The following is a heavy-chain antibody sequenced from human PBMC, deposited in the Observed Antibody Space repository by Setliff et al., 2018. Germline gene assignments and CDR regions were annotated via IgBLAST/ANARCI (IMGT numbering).Heavy chain of an antibody. CDR2: INNYNFNT. V-gene: IGHV1-18*01. CDR1: GDTFTNYG. J-gene: IGHJ4*02. CDR3: ARTNFYVSSGYYYAPDF. D-gene: IGHD3-22*01. Sequence: GASVKVPCKASGDTFTNYGITWVRQAPGQGLEWMGWINNYNFNTNYAQKFQGRVAMTTDTSTSTAYMELRNLRSDDTAVYYCARTNFYVSSGYYYAPDFWGQGTLVTVSS.